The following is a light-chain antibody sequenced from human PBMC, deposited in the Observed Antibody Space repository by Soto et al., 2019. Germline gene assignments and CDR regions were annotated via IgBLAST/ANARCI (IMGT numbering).Light chain of an antibody. J-gene: IGKJ1*01. CDR3: QQCYMGWT. CDR2: DAS. V-gene: IGKV3-11*01. CDR1: QSVSSY. Sequence: EIVLTQSPATLSLSPGERATLSCRASQSVSSYLAWYQQKPGQAPRLLIYDASSLESGVPSRFSGIGSGTEFTLSISSLQPEDFGTYYCQQCYMGWTFGQGTKVDIK.